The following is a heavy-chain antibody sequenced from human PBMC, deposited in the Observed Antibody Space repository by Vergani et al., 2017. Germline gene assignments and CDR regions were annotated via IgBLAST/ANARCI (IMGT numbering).Heavy chain of an antibody. CDR2: IIPILGIA. V-gene: IGHV1-69*04. CDR3: ARAGYDCWSGYTGGYYYMDV. D-gene: IGHD3-3*01. CDR1: GGTFSSYA. J-gene: IGHJ6*03. Sequence: QVQLVQSGAEVKKPGSSVKVSCKASGGTFSSYAISWVRQAPGQGLEWMGRIIPILGIANYAQKFQGSVTITADKSTSTAYMELSSLRSEDTAVYYCARAGYDCWSGYTGGYYYMDVWGKGTTVTVSS.